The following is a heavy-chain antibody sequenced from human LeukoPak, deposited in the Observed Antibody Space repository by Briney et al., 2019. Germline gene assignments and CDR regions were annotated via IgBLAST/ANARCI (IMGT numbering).Heavy chain of an antibody. CDR2: ISDSARST. D-gene: IGHD3-22*01. V-gene: IGHV3-23*01. CDR3: AKDTYYCDSSGYYLFDY. Sequence: PGGSLRLSCAASGFTFSSYAMSWVRLAPGKGLEWVSGISDSARSTYYADSVKGRFTISRDNSKNTLYLQINSLRAEDTAIYYCAKDTYYCDSSGYYLFDYWGQGTLVTVSS. J-gene: IGHJ4*02. CDR1: GFTFSSYA.